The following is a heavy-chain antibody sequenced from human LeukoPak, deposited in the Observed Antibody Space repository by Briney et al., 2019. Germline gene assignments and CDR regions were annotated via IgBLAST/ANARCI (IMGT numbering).Heavy chain of an antibody. CDR3: ASGRYSGSYWNTVDY. J-gene: IGHJ4*02. CDR1: GYSISSGYY. D-gene: IGHD1-26*01. Sequence: SETLSLTCTVSGYSISSGYYWGWIRQPPGKGLEWIGSIYHSGSTYYNPSLKSRVTISVDTSKNQFSLKLSSVTAADTAVYYCASGRYSGSYWNTVDYWGQGTLVTVSP. V-gene: IGHV4-38-2*02. CDR2: IYHSGST.